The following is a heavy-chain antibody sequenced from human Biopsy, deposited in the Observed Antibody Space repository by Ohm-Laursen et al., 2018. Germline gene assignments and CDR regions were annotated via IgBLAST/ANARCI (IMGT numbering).Heavy chain of an antibody. J-gene: IGHJ4*02. Sequence: SLRLSCAASGFPVSDYYMSWIRQAPGRGLEWVSDINSSGSTKYHAESVKGRFTISRDNAMNSVYLQTNSLRGEDTAVYYCARAVGIAAAPIDYWGQGTLVTVSS. CDR1: GFPVSDYY. V-gene: IGHV3-11*01. CDR3: ARAVGIAAAPIDY. D-gene: IGHD2-15*01. CDR2: INSSGSTK.